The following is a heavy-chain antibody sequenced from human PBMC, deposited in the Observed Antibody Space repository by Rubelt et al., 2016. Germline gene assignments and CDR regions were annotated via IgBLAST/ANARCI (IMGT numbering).Heavy chain of an antibody. CDR2: ISSSGSTI. J-gene: IGHJ6*02. CDR3: ARRMRLPDYYYYYGMDV. CDR1: GFTFSSYE. V-gene: IGHV3-48*03. Sequence: EVQLVESGGGLVQPGGSLRLSCAASGFTFSSYELNWVRQAPGKGLEWVSYISSSGSTIYYADSVKGRFTISRDNAKNSLYLQMNSLRAEDTAVYYCARRMRLPDYYYYYGMDVWGQGTTVTVSS. D-gene: IGHD6-25*01.